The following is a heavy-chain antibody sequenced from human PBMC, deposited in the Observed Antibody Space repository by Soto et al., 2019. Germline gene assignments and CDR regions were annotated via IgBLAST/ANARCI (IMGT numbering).Heavy chain of an antibody. V-gene: IGHV4-30-4*08. CDR2: IFYSGAT. CDR1: GDSINNDDHF. CDR3: MTTNGASSYDSSD. D-gene: IGHD3-22*01. J-gene: IGHJ4*02. Sequence: QVQLQESGPGLVKPSQTLSLTCTVSGDSINNDDHFWTWIRQRPGQGLEWIGYIFYSGATYYNPSLKARVTISIDKSRKYFSLDLSSVIAADTAVYYCMTTNGASSYDSSDWGQGTLVTVSS.